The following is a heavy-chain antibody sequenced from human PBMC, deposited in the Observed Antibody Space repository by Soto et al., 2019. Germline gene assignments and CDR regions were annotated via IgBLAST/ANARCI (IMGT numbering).Heavy chain of an antibody. J-gene: IGHJ4*02. CDR1: GYTFTSYA. D-gene: IGHD3-10*01. CDR3: ARDLGFGLSDY. Sequence: QVQLVQSGAEVKKPGASVKVSCKASGYTFTSYAMHWVRQAPGQRLEWMGWINAGNGNTKDSQKFQGRGTITRDTSASPAYMELSGLRSEDTAVYSCARDLGFGLSDYWGQGTLVTVSS. V-gene: IGHV1-3*01. CDR2: INAGNGNT.